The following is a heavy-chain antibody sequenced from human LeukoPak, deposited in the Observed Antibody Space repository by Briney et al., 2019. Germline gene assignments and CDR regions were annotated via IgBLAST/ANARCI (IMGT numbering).Heavy chain of an antibody. Sequence: PGGSLRLSCAASGFTFSTYWMHWVRQTPGKGLVWVSRIDYDGINTNYADSVKGRFTISRDNAKNTLYLQMNSLRAEDTAVYYCARVSVGVWGKGTTVTISS. CDR2: IDYDGINT. J-gene: IGHJ6*04. D-gene: IGHD1-26*01. CDR1: GFTFSTYW. V-gene: IGHV3-74*01. CDR3: ARVSVGV.